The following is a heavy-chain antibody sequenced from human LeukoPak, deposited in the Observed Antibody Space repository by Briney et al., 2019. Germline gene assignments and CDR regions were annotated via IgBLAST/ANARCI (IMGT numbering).Heavy chain of an antibody. V-gene: IGHV1-8*01. CDR3: ARGLGYFDWLSPSRYYYGMDV. D-gene: IGHD3-9*01. J-gene: IGHJ6*02. CDR1: GYTFTSYD. Sequence: ASVKVSCKASGYTFTSYDINWVRQATGQGLEWMGWMNPNSGNTGYAQKFQGRVTMTRNTSISTAYMELSSLRSEDTAVYYCARGLGYFDWLSPSRYYYGMDVWGQGTTVTVSS. CDR2: MNPNSGNT.